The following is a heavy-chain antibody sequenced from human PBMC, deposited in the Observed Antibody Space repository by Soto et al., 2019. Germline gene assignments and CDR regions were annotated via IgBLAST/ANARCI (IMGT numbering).Heavy chain of an antibody. V-gene: IGHV4-61*01. Sequence: SETLSLTCTVSGGSVSSGSYYWSWIRQPPGKGLEWIGYIYYSGSTNYNPSLKSRVTISVDTSKNQFSLKLSSVTAADTAVYYCARTLWFGDLVGFDPWGQGTLVTVSS. D-gene: IGHD3-10*01. CDR3: ARTLWFGDLVGFDP. CDR1: GGSVSSGSYY. CDR2: IYYSGST. J-gene: IGHJ5*02.